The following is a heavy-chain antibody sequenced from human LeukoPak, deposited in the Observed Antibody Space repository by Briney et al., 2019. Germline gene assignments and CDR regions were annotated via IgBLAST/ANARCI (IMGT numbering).Heavy chain of an antibody. V-gene: IGHV4-61*02. CDR2: IYTSGST. J-gene: IGHJ4*02. D-gene: IGHD6-13*01. Sequence: SETLSLTCTVSGGSISSGSYYWRWIRQPAGKGLEWIGRIYTSGSTNYNPSLKSRVTISVDTSKNQFSLKLSSVTAADTAVYHCARQGQRGSSWRRFDYWGQGTLVTVSS. CDR1: GGSISSGSYY. CDR3: ARQGQRGSSWRRFDY.